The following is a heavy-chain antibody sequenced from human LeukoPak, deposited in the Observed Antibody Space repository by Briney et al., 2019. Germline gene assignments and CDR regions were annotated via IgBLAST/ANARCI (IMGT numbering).Heavy chain of an antibody. Sequence: PGGSLRLSCAASGFTFSSYGMHWVRQAPGKGLEWVAFIRYDGSNKYYADSVKGRFTISRDNSKNTLYLQMNSLRAEDTAVYYCAKALYGSGSSPFDYWGQGNLVTVSS. D-gene: IGHD3-10*01. CDR3: AKALYGSGSSPFDY. CDR1: GFTFSSYG. V-gene: IGHV3-30*02. CDR2: IRYDGSNK. J-gene: IGHJ4*02.